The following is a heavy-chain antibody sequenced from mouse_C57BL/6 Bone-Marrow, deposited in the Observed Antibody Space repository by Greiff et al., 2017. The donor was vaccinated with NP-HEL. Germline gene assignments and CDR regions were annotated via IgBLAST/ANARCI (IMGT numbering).Heavy chain of an antibody. CDR2: IDPETGGT. J-gene: IGHJ2*01. D-gene: IGHD1-1*01. CDR3: TRSLPLCSYGSSYFDY. CDR1: GYTFTDYE. V-gene: IGHV1-15*01. Sequence: VQLQQSGAELVRPGASVTLSCKASGYTFTDYEMHWVKQTPVHGLEWIGAIDPETGGTAYNQKFKGKAILTADKSSSTAYMELRSLTSEDSAVYYCTRSLPLCSYGSSYFDYWGQGTTLTVSS.